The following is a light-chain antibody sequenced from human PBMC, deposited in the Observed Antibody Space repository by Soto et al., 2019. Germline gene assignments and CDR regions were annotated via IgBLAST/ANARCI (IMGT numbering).Light chain of an antibody. V-gene: IGKV1-8*01. CDR1: QGISSY. J-gene: IGKJ2*01. CDR3: QQYYSYPLF. CDR2: AAS. Sequence: AIRMIQSPSSLSASTGDRVTITCRASQGISSYLAWYQQKPGKAPKLLIYAASTLQSGVPSRFSGSGSGTDFTLTISCLQSEDFATYYCQQYYSYPLFFGQGTKLEIK.